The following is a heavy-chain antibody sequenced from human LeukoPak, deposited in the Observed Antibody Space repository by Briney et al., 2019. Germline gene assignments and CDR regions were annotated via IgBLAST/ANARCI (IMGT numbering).Heavy chain of an antibody. D-gene: IGHD5-12*01. J-gene: IGHJ4*02. Sequence: SVKVSCKASGGTFSSYAISWVRQAPGQGLEWMGRIIPILGIANYAQKFQGSVTITADKSTSTAYMELSSLRSEDTAVYYCAGEGDIVATVFDYWGQGTLVTVSS. CDR2: IIPILGIA. CDR1: GGTFSSYA. CDR3: AGEGDIVATVFDY. V-gene: IGHV1-69*04.